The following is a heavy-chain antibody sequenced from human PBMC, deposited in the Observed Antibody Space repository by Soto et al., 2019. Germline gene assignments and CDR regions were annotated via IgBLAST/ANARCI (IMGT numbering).Heavy chain of an antibody. J-gene: IGHJ3*02. D-gene: IGHD5-12*01. CDR1: GYSFITSYH. Sequence: QVQLVQSGAEVKKPGASGKVSCKASGYSFITSYHMHWVRQAPGQGLEWMGIINPTGSMTRYSQKFQGRLTMTRDTSTATDYMELSNLTSEDTAVYFCVRETGYDHDAFDIWGQGTRVTVSS. CDR3: VRETGYDHDAFDI. V-gene: IGHV1-46*01. CDR2: INPTGSMT.